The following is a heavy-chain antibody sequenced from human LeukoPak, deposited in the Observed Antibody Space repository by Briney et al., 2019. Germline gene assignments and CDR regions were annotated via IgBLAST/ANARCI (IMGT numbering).Heavy chain of an antibody. CDR2: VIPIFGTA. J-gene: IGHJ6*02. V-gene: IGHV1-69*13. Sequence: ASVKVSCKASGGTFSSYAISWVRQAPGQGLEWMGGVIPIFGTANYAQKFQGRVTITADESTSTAYMELSSLRSEDTAVYYCARDGHYFSGGTIDYYYYYGMDVWGQGTTVTVSS. D-gene: IGHD2-15*01. CDR3: ARDGHYFSGGTIDYYYYYGMDV. CDR1: GGTFSSYA.